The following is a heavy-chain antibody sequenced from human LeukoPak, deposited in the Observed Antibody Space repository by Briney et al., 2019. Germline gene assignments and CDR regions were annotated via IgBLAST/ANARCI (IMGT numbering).Heavy chain of an antibody. D-gene: IGHD2-2*01. CDR2: INPNSGGT. Sequence: ASVKVSCKASGYTFTGYYMHWVRQAPGQGLEWMGWINPNSGGTNYAQKFQGRVTMTRDTSISTAYMELSRLRSDDTAVYYCARDLGYCSSTSCHPWFDPWGQGTLVTVSS. CDR3: ARDLGYCSSTSCHPWFDP. V-gene: IGHV1-2*02. CDR1: GYTFTGYY. J-gene: IGHJ5*02.